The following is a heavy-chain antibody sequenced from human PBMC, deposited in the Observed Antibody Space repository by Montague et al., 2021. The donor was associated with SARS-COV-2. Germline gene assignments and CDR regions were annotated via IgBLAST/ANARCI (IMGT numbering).Heavy chain of an antibody. CDR3: ARLDGYNLRGFDY. D-gene: IGHD5-24*01. CDR2: IYPGDSDT. V-gene: IGHV5-51*01. Sequence: SGAEVKKPGESLKISCEGSGYRFASYWIGWVRQMPGKGLEWMGIIYPGDSDTRYSPSFQGQVTISVDKSISTAYLQWSSLKAPDTAMYYCARLDGYNLRGFDYWGQGTLVSVSS. CDR1: GYRFASYW. J-gene: IGHJ4*02.